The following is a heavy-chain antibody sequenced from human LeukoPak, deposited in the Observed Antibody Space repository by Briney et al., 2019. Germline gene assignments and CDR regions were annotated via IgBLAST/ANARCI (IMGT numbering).Heavy chain of an antibody. D-gene: IGHD6-19*01. J-gene: IGHJ4*02. CDR2: INSDASVT. V-gene: IGHV3-74*01. CDR3: ARVTAVAGRCVVGAV. Sequence: GGSLRLSCAASGFTFSNYWMHWVRQTPGKGLVWVSRINSDASVTTYADSVKGRFTISRDNAKHTLYLQMNSLRAEDTAVYYCARVTAVAGRCVVGAVWAQGPLLTVS. CDR1: GFTFSNYW.